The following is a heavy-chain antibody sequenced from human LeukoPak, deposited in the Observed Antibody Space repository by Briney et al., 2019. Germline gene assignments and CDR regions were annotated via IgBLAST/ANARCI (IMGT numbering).Heavy chain of an antibody. J-gene: IGHJ4*02. D-gene: IGHD5-18*01. Sequence: SETLSLTCAVSGASMNTHYWSWIRQPPGKGLEWIGYMLDTVTTKDNPALKSRFTLSADTSKNQFSLRLTSVTAADTAVYYCATIKRGNIFGYFDFWGQGIPVTVSS. CDR3: ATIKRGNIFGYFDF. CDR2: MLDTVTT. V-gene: IGHV4-59*11. CDR1: GASMNTHY.